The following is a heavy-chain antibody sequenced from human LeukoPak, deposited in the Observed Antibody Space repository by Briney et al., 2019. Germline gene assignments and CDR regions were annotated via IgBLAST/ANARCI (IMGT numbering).Heavy chain of an antibody. CDR1: GFTFSSYW. V-gene: IGHV3-74*01. CDR3: ARRIQGMAPYYFDY. Sequence: WRSLRLSCTASGFTFSSYWMHWVRQAPGKGLVWVSRINSDGGSTSYADSVKGRFTISRDNAKNTLYLQMNSLRAEDTAVYYCARRIQGMAPYYFDYWGQGTLVTVSS. CDR2: INSDGGST. D-gene: IGHD5-24*01. J-gene: IGHJ4*02.